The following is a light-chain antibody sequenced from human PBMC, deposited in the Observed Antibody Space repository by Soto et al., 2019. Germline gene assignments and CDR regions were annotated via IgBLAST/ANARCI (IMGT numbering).Light chain of an antibody. V-gene: IGLV1-40*01. CDR3: QSYDTALGGSYV. J-gene: IGLJ1*01. CDR2: DDI. CDR1: SSNIGAGYD. Sequence: QSVLTQPPSVSVAPGQRVTISCTGSSSNIGAGYDVHWYQQRPGTAPRLLISDDINRPSGVPDRFSGSKSGTSASLAITGLQADDEADYYCQSYDTALGGSYVFGSGTKVTVL.